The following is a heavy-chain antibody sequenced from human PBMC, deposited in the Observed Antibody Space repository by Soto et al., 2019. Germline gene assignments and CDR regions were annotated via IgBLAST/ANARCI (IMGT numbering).Heavy chain of an antibody. Sequence: PAGSLRLSCVASGFTFSNYNMNWVRQAPGEGLEWVSHISGTGVYIHYADAVKGRFTISRDNAKSSVYLQMNSLRAEDTAVYYCAREGALKPFSSWGQGALVTVSS. J-gene: IGHJ5*02. CDR3: AREGALKPFSS. V-gene: IGHV3-21*01. CDR2: ISGTGVYI. CDR1: GFTFSNYN.